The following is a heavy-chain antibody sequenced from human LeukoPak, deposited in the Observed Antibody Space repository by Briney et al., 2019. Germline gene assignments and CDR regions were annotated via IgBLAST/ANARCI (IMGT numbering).Heavy chain of an antibody. Sequence: PGGSLRLSCAASGFTSSSYWMSWVRQAPGKGLEWVANIKQDGSEKYYVDPVKGRFTISRDNAKNSLYLQMNSLRAEDTAVYYCARVYRSSSGYCFDYWGQGTLVTVSS. CDR2: IKQDGSEK. J-gene: IGHJ4*02. V-gene: IGHV3-7*01. CDR3: ARVYRSSSGYCFDY. D-gene: IGHD6-6*01. CDR1: GFTSSSYW.